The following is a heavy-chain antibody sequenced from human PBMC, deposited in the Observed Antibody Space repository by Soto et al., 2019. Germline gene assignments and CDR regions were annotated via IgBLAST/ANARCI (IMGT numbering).Heavy chain of an antibody. J-gene: IGHJ4*02. V-gene: IGHV1-69-2*01. D-gene: IGHD3-22*01. Sequence: EVQLVQSGAEVKKPGATVKISCKVSGYTFTDYYMHWVQQAPGKGLEWMGLVDPEDGETIYAEKFQGRVTITADTFTDTANMELSSLSSEDTAVYYCATPTPARPPAYYYDSSGYYYGYWGQGSLLTVAA. CDR3: ATPTPARPPAYYYDSSGYYYGY. CDR2: VDPEDGET. CDR1: GYTFTDYY.